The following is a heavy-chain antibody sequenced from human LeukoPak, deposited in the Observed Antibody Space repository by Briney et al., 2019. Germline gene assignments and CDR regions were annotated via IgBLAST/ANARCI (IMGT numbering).Heavy chain of an antibody. CDR2: IYYSGST. CDR3: ARGLGYYGSGSYPLDY. Sequence: SETLSLTCTVSGGSISSYYWSWIRQPPGKGLEWIGYIYYSGSTNYNPSLKSRVTISVDTSKNQFSLKLSSVTAADTAVYYCARGLGYYGSGSYPLDYWGQGTLVTVSS. D-gene: IGHD3-10*01. CDR1: GGSISSYY. V-gene: IGHV4-59*01. J-gene: IGHJ4*02.